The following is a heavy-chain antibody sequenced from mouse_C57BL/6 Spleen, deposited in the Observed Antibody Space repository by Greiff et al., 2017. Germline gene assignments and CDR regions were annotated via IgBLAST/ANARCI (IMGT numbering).Heavy chain of an antibody. Sequence: QVQLKQPGAELVKPGASVKLSCKASGYTFTSYWMHWVKQRPGQGLEWIGMIHPNSGSTNYNEKFKSKATLTVDKSSSTAYMQLSSLTSEDSAVYYCATGYYSNYFYAMDYWGQGTSVTVSS. CDR2: IHPNSGST. CDR1: GYTFTSYW. D-gene: IGHD2-5*01. J-gene: IGHJ4*01. CDR3: ATGYYSNYFYAMDY. V-gene: IGHV1-64*01.